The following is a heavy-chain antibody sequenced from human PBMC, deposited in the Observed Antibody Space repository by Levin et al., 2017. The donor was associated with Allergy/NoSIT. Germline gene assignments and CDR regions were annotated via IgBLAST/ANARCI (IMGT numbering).Heavy chain of an antibody. V-gene: IGHV3-11*01. Sequence: GGSLRLSCEASGFTVRDSYMTWVRQTPGKGLEWVSYISSRGSPIYYSASMKGRVTISRDNAKNSLYLQMNHLRVEDTAVYYWTGGTGRTSAADPSDLWGQGSLVIVSS. J-gene: IGHJ5*02. CDR1: GFTVRDSY. D-gene: IGHD6-25*01. CDR2: ISSRGSPI. CDR3: TGGTGRTSAADPSDL.